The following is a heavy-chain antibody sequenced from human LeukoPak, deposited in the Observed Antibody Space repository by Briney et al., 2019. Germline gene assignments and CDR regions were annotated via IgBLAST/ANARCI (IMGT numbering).Heavy chain of an antibody. CDR2: IRGDNGNT. CDR3: ARVDLLTGYYFFDY. J-gene: IGHJ4*02. Sequence: ASVKVSCKASGYTFSNYGISWVRQAPGQGLEWVGWIRGDNGNTNYAQKLQGRVTMTTDTSTSAAYMELRSLGSDETAVYYCARVDLLTGYYFFDYWGQGTLVTVSS. V-gene: IGHV1-18*01. CDR1: GYTFSNYG. D-gene: IGHD3-9*01.